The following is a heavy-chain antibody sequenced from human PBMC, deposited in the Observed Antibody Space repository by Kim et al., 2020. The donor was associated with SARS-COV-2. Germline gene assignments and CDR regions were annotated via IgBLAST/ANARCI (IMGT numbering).Heavy chain of an antibody. J-gene: IGHJ4*02. CDR3: ARALSITMVVVVITYFDD. D-gene: IGHD3-22*01. Sequence: SETLSLTCTVSGGSISSGGYYWSWIRQHPGKGLEWIGYNYYSGSTYYNPSLKSRVTISVDTSKNQFSLKLSSVTAADTAVYYCARALSITMVVVVITYFDDWGQGTLVTVSS. CDR2: NYYSGST. V-gene: IGHV4-31*03. CDR1: GGSISSGGYY.